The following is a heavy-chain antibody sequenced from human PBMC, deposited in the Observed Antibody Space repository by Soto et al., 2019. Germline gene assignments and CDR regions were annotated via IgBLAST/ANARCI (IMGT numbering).Heavy chain of an antibody. CDR1: GYSFTSYW. J-gene: IGHJ6*01. CDR3: ARKRVVPAATYYYYGMDV. CDR2: IDPSDSYT. V-gene: IGHV5-10-1*01. D-gene: IGHD2-2*01. Sequence: PGESLKISCKGSGYSFTSYWISWVRQMPGKGLEWMGRIDPSDSYTNYSPSFQGHVTISAGKSISTAYLQWSSLKASDTAMYYCARKRVVPAATYYYYGMDVWGQGTTVTVSS.